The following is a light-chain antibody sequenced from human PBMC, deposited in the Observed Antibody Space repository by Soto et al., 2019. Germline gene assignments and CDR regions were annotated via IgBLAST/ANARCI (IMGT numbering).Light chain of an antibody. CDR3: ETWDSTTRV. CDR2: LESSGSY. V-gene: IGLV4-60*02. J-gene: IGLJ3*02. Sequence: QSVLTQSSSSSASLGSSVKLTCTLSSGHSSYIIAWHQQQPGKAPRYLMKLESSGSYNKGSGVPDRFSGSSSGADRYLTFSNLQYEDEADYYCETWDSTTRVFGGGTTLTVL. CDR1: SGHSSYI.